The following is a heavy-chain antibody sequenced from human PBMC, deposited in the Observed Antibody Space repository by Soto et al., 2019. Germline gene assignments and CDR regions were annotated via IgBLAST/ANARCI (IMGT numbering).Heavy chain of an antibody. CDR1: GGTFSSYA. Sequence: QVQLVQSGAEVKEPGSSVKVSCKASGGTFSSYAISWVRQAPGQGLEWMGGIIPIFGTANYAQKFQGRVTITADESTSTAYMELSSLRSEDTDVYYCARGRMTTVTPWDGMDVWGQGTTVTVSS. J-gene: IGHJ6*02. D-gene: IGHD4-4*01. V-gene: IGHV1-69*12. CDR3: ARGRMTTVTPWDGMDV. CDR2: IIPIFGTA.